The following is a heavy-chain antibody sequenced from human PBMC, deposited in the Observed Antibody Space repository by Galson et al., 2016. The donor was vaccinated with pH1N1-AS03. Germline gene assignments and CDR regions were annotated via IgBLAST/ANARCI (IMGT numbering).Heavy chain of an antibody. CDR1: GFTFSNYW. CDR2: VSYDGVNQ. J-gene: IGHJ4*02. D-gene: IGHD3-3*02. V-gene: IGHV3-30*03. Sequence: LRLSCAASGFTFSNYWMAWVRQAPGKGLEWVAVVSYDGVNQYYTDSVQGRFTISRDNSKNTVYLQLNSLRVEDTALYYCARDQGIFLGSLDSWGQGTLVTVSS. CDR3: ARDQGIFLGSLDS.